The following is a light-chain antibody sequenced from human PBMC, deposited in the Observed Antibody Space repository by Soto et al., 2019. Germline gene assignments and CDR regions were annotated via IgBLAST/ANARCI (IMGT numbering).Light chain of an antibody. Sequence: EIVLTQSPATLSLSPGERATLSCRASQSVSSYLAWYQQKPGQAPRLLIYDASNRATGIPARFSGSGSGTALTLTISSLEPEDFAVYYCQQRSNWRRTFGQGTNVEIK. V-gene: IGKV3-11*01. CDR2: DAS. CDR3: QQRSNWRRT. CDR1: QSVSSY. J-gene: IGKJ1*01.